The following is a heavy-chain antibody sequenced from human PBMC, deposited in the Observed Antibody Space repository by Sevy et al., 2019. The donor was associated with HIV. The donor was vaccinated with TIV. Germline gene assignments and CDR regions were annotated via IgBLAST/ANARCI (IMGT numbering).Heavy chain of an antibody. D-gene: IGHD1-26*01. Sequence: GGSLRLSCVASGFDFNIYGMHWVRQAPGKGLEWVAFIWYNGTNINYAESVKGRFTISRDNSNNTVFLQMKSLRRDDTAIYYCARDPRYAGTTCSRDYWGQRTMVTVSS. CDR2: IWYNGTNI. CDR1: GFDFNIYG. J-gene: IGHJ4*02. V-gene: IGHV3-30*02. CDR3: ARDPRYAGTTCSRDY.